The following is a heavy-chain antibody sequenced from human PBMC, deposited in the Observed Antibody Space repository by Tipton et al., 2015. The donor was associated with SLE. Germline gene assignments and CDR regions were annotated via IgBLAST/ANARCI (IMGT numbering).Heavy chain of an antibody. CDR1: NYSIASGFY. V-gene: IGHV4-38-2*02. D-gene: IGHD6-19*01. CDR3: ARGVRIAVVKGWYFDL. CDR2: FHYGTTT. J-gene: IGHJ2*01. Sequence: TLSLTCTVSNYSIASGFYWGWIRQSPGKGLEWIGSFHYGTTTYYYSSLRSRVTISVDTSKNQFFLNLKSVTAADAAVYYCARGVRIAVVKGWYFDLWGRGTLVTVSS.